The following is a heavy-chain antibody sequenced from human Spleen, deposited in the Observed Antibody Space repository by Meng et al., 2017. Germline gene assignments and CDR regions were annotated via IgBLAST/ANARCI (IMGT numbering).Heavy chain of an antibody. CDR1: GGSFSGYY. CDR2: INHSGST. J-gene: IGHJ4*02. Sequence: QVQLQQWGAGLLKPSETLSLTCAVYGGSFSGYYWIWIRQPPGKGLEWIGEINHSGSTNYNPSLKSRVTISVDRANNQFSLKLSSVTAADTAVYYCAGGSLTVTTENINYWGQGTLVTVSS. D-gene: IGHD4-17*01. V-gene: IGHV4-34*01. CDR3: AGGSLTVTTENINY.